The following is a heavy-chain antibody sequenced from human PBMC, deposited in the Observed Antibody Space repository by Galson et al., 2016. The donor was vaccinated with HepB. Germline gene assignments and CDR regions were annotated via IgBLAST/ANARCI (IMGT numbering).Heavy chain of an antibody. CDR3: VKVGGAGYFDP. D-gene: IGHD1-26*01. V-gene: IGHV4-59*01. Sequence: LSLTCTVSGGSISSYCWTWIRQPPGKRLEWIGYIYYDGSTDYNPSLRSRVTMSVDTSKNQFSLKLSSVTAADTAVYYCVKVGGAGYFDPWGQGTLVTVSS. J-gene: IGHJ5*02. CDR1: GGSISSYC. CDR2: IYYDGST.